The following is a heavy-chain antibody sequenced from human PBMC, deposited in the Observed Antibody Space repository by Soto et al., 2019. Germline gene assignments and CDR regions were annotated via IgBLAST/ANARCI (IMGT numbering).Heavy chain of an antibody. CDR3: ARSRVTSDQYYFDY. D-gene: IGHD4-17*01. CDR2: IYYSGST. V-gene: IGHV4-31*03. Sequence: SETLSLTCTVSGGSISSGGYYWSWIRQHPGKGLEWIGYIYYSGSTYYNPSLKSRVTISVDTSKNQFSLKLSSVTAADTAVYYCARSRVTSDQYYFDYWGQGTLVTVSS. J-gene: IGHJ4*02. CDR1: GGSISSGGYY.